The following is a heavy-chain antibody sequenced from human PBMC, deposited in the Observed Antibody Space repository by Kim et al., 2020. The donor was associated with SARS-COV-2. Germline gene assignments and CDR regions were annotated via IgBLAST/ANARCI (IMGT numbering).Heavy chain of an antibody. CDR3: AKDVKYYDFWSGYTHQQQVYYYYCGLDL. Sequence: GGSLRLSCAASGFTFSSYGMHWVRQAPGKGLEWVAVISYNGSNKYYADSVKGRFTISRDNSKNTLYLQMNSLRAEDTAVYYCAKDVKYYDFWSGYTHQQQVYYYYCGLDLWGQGTTVTVSS. D-gene: IGHD3-3*01. J-gene: IGHJ6*02. V-gene: IGHV3-30*18. CDR1: GFTFSSYG. CDR2: ISYNGSNK.